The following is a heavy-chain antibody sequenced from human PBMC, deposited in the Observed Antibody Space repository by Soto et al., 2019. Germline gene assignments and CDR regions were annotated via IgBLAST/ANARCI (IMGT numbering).Heavy chain of an antibody. CDR1: GFTFSDYY. CDR2: ISSSGSTI. CDR3: ARVKVVAATSPNWFDP. J-gene: IGHJ5*02. V-gene: IGHV3-11*01. D-gene: IGHD2-15*01. Sequence: PGGSLRLSCAASGFTFSDYYMSWIRQAPGKGLEWVSYISSSGSTIYYADSVKGRFTISRDNAKNSLYLQMNSLRAEDTAVYYCARVKVVAATSPNWFDPWGQGTLVTVSS.